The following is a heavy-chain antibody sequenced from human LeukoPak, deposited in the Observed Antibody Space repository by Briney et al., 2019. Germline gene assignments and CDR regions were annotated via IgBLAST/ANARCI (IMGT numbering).Heavy chain of an antibody. CDR3: ARGLEFYYDSSGYYGY. V-gene: IGHV3-53*05. CDR1: GFTVSSNS. CDR2: IYSGGKT. J-gene: IGHJ4*02. D-gene: IGHD3-22*01. Sequence: GGSLRLSCTVSGFTVSSNSWSWVRQAPGKGLEWVSFIYSGGKTHSSDSVKGRFTISRDNSKNTLYLQMNSLRAEDTAVYYCARGLEFYYDSSGYYGYWGQGTLVTVSS.